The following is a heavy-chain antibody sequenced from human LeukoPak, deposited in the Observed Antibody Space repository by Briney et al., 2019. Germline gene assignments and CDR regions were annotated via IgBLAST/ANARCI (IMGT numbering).Heavy chain of an antibody. J-gene: IGHJ4*02. CDR1: GFTFSSYA. Sequence: PGGSLRLSCAASGFTFSSYAMSWVRQAPGKGLEGVSAISGSGGSTYYADSVKGRFTISRDISKNTLYLQINSVRAEDTAVYYCANVADSSGWCYFDYWGQGTLVTVSS. D-gene: IGHD6-19*01. V-gene: IGHV3-23*01. CDR3: ANVADSSGWCYFDY. CDR2: ISGSGGST.